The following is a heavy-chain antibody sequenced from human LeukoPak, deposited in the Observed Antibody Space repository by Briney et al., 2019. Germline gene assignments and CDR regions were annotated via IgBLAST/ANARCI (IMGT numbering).Heavy chain of an antibody. D-gene: IGHD6-13*01. CDR2: IYYSGRT. V-gene: IGHV4-59*12. J-gene: IGHJ4*02. CDR1: GGSISSYY. Sequence: SETLSLTCSVSGGSISSYYWSWIRQPPGRGLEWIGYIYYSGRTSYNPSLKSRVTISVDTSKNQFSLMLSSVTAADTAVYYCAREVIAAATHIDYWGQGTLVTVSS. CDR3: AREVIAAATHIDY.